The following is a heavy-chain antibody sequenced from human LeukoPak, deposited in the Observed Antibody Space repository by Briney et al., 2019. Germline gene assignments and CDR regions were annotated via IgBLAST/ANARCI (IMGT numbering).Heavy chain of an antibody. D-gene: IGHD6-19*01. V-gene: IGHV1-46*01. J-gene: IGHJ4*02. CDR3: ARDWGSGWPGSCFDY. CDR1: GYTFINYY. CDR2: INPSGGST. Sequence: ASVKVSCKASGYTFINYYMHWVRQAPGQGLEWMGIINPSGGSTSYTQKFQGRVTMTRDTSTSTVYMELSGLRSEDTAVYYCARDWGSGWPGSCFDYWGQGTLVTVSS.